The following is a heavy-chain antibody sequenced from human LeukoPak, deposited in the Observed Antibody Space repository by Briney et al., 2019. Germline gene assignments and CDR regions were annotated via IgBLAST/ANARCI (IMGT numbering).Heavy chain of an antibody. Sequence: GASVKVSCKASGGTFSSYAISWVRQAPGQGLEWMGGIIPIFGTANYAQKFQGRVTVTADESTSTAYMELSSLRSEDTAVYYCAKDTRYSGSYYFVFDYWGQGTLVTVSS. J-gene: IGHJ4*02. D-gene: IGHD1-26*01. CDR1: GGTFSSYA. V-gene: IGHV1-69*13. CDR3: AKDTRYSGSYYFVFDY. CDR2: IIPIFGTA.